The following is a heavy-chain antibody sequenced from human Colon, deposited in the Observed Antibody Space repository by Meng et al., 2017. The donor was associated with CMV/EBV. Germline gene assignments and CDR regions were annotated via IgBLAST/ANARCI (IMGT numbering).Heavy chain of an antibody. CDR3: AREGDQLLDSNWFDP. V-gene: IGHV3-7*01. D-gene: IGHD2-2*01. CDR1: GFTFSSYW. Sequence: GGSLRLSCAASGFTFSSYWMSWVRQAPGKGLEWVANIKQDGSEKYYVDSVKGRFTISRDNAKNSLYLQMNSLRAEDTAVYYCAREGDQLLDSNWFDPWGQGTLVTVSS. CDR2: IKQDGSEK. J-gene: IGHJ5*02.